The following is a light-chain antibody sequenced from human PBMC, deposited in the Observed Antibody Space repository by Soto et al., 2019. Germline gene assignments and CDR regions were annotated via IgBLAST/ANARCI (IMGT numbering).Light chain of an antibody. J-gene: IGLJ2*01. Sequence: QSALTQPASVSESPGLSITISCTGTSSDVGAFNYVSWYQQHPGKAPKLMIYEVSNRPSGVSNRFSGSKSGNTASLTISGLQAEDEADYFCSSYTSSSTLVVFGGGTKLTVL. CDR2: EVS. CDR1: SSDVGAFNY. CDR3: SSYTSSSTLVV. V-gene: IGLV2-14*01.